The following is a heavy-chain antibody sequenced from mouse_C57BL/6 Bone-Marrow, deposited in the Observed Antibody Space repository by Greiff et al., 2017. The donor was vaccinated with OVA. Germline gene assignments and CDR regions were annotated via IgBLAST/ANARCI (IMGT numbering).Heavy chain of an antibody. CDR1: GFNIKDDY. J-gene: IGHJ1*03. V-gene: IGHV14-4*01. D-gene: IGHD1-1*01. Sequence: VQLQQSGAELVRPGASVKLSCTASGFNIKDDYMHWVKQRPEQGLEWIGWIDPENGDTEYASKFQGKATITADTSSNTAYLQLSSLTSEDTAVDYCTTTVALWRYFDVWGTGTTVTVSA. CDR3: TTTVALWRYFDV. CDR2: IDPENGDT.